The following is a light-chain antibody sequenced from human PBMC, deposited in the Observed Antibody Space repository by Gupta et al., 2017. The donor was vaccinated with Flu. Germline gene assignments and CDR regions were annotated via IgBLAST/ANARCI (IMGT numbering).Light chain of an antibody. CDR2: KVS. V-gene: IGKV2-30*02. CDR3: MQCTGWPYA. J-gene: IGKJ2*01. Sequence: VNLGQPASISCRSSQSLVHSNGNTYLHWFQQRPGQSPRRLIYKVSNRDSGVPDRFSGSGSGTDFTLKISRVEADDVGVYYCMQCTGWPYAFGQGTKLEI. CDR1: QSLVHSNGNTY.